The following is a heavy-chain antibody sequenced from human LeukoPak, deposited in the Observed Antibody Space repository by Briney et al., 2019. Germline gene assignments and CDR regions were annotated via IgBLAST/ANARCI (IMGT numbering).Heavy chain of an antibody. CDR3: ARFRLSSFGSSGSDAVDY. J-gene: IGHJ4*02. CDR1: GGTFSSYT. V-gene: IGHV1-69*02. CDR2: IFPILGIA. D-gene: IGHD5-12*01. Sequence: GASVKVSCKASGGTFSSYTISWVRQAPGQGGERMGRIFPILGIANYPQKFQGTVTIPADKSTSTAYMALSSLRSEDTPVYYCARFRLSSFGSSGSDAVDYWAQGTLVPVSS.